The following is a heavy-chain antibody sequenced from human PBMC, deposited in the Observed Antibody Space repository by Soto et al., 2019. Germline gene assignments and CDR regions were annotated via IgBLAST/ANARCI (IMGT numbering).Heavy chain of an antibody. Sequence: PGGSLRLSCVASGFTFRSYAMAWVRQAPGKGLDWVSGISGSGGRTYFADPVKGRFTISRDYSKNTPHLQMNSLRAEVTAVYYCARVGVSRHSLNDYWGQGTLVTVST. CDR2: ISGSGGRT. V-gene: IGHV3-23*01. CDR1: GFTFRSYA. J-gene: IGHJ4*02. D-gene: IGHD3-22*01. CDR3: ARVGVSRHSLNDY.